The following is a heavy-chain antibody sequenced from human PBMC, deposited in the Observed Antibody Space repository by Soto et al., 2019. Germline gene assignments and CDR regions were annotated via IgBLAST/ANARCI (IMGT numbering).Heavy chain of an antibody. CDR1: GFTFSSYA. J-gene: IGHJ4*02. CDR2: ISGSGGST. Sequence: GGSLRLSCAASGFTFSSYAMSWVRQAPGKGLEWVSAISGSGGSTYYADSVKGRFTISRDNSKNTLYLQMNSLRAEDTAVYYCAKDSLRWLQLPYFDYWGQGTLVTVSS. V-gene: IGHV3-23*01. D-gene: IGHD5-12*01. CDR3: AKDSLRWLQLPYFDY.